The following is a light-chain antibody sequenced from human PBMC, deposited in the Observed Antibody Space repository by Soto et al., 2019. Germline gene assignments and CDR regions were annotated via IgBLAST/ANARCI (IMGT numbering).Light chain of an antibody. V-gene: IGKV2-28*01. Sequence: DIVMTQSPLSLSVTPGEPASISCRSSQSLLHSNGYNYLDWYMQKPGQSPQVLIYLASNRASGVPDRFSGSGSGADFTLEISKVEAEDVGVYYCMQALQTPTFGGGTKVEIK. J-gene: IGKJ4*01. CDR3: MQALQTPT. CDR1: QSLLHSNGYNY. CDR2: LAS.